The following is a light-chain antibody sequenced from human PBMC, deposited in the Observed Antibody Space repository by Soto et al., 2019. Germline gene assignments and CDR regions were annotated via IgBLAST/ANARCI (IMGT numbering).Light chain of an antibody. J-gene: IGLJ2*01. V-gene: IGLV2-8*01. Sequence: QSALTQPPSASGSPGQSVTMSCTGTSSDVGGYNYVSWYQQHPGKAPKVMIYEVSKRPSGVPDRFSGSKSGNTASLTVSGLQAEDEADYYCSSYAGSNLVFGGGTQLTVL. CDR1: SSDVGGYNY. CDR3: SSYAGSNLV. CDR2: EVS.